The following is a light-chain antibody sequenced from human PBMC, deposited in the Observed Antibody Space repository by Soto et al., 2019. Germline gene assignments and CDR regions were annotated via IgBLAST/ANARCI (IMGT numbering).Light chain of an antibody. J-gene: IGKJ4*01. CDR3: QQYDQLPIT. CDR1: QDISKY. Sequence: DIQMTQSASSLPASVGDTVTISCQASQDISKYLNWFQQKPGKAPKLLIYDVFNVETGVPSRFSGRGSGTDFTLIISSLQPEDFATYYCQQYDQLPITCGGGTKADI. CDR2: DVF. V-gene: IGKV1-33*01.